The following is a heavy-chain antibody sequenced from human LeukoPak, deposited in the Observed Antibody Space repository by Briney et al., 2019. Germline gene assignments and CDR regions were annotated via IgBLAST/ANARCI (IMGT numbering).Heavy chain of an antibody. V-gene: IGHV2-5*01. CDR3: AHRHRGVASDI. D-gene: IGHD2-15*01. CDR2: IYDNDEK. J-gene: IGHJ3*02. CDR1: GFSFRKGGVG. Sequence: ESGPTLLNPPQTLTLTCTFSGFSFRKGGVGVGWSRQPPGRALEWHGVIYDNDEKLYSSSLQNRLSITKDTSKNQVVLTMANTDPVDTATYYCAHRHRGVASDIWGQGTMVTVSS.